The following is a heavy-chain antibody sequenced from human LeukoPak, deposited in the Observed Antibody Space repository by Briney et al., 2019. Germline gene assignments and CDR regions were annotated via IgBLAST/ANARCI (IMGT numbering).Heavy chain of an antibody. D-gene: IGHD3-10*01. V-gene: IGHV3-7*05. Sequence: PGGSLRLSCAVSGFTSSSYCMSWVRQAPGKGLEWVANIKQDGSEKYYVDSVKGRFTISRDNAKNSLYLQMNSLRAEDTAVYFCAREVGSITMVRGVPYYFDYWGQGTLVTVSS. CDR3: AREVGSITMVRGVPYYFDY. CDR1: GFTSSSYC. CDR2: IKQDGSEK. J-gene: IGHJ4*02.